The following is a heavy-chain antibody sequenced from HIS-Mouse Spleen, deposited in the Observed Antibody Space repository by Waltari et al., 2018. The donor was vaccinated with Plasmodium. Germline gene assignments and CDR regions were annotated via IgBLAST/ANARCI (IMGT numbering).Heavy chain of an antibody. Sequence: QVQLQQWGAGLLKPSETLSLTCAVYGGSFRGYYWSWSRQPPGTGLEWIGEINHSGSTNYNPSLKSRVTISVDTSKNQFSLKLSSVTAADTAVYYCARGRRIVVVTAPRGFFDYWGQGTLVTVSS. V-gene: IGHV4-34*01. CDR2: INHSGST. J-gene: IGHJ4*02. CDR3: ARGRRIVVVTAPRGFFDY. D-gene: IGHD2-21*02. CDR1: GGSFRGYY.